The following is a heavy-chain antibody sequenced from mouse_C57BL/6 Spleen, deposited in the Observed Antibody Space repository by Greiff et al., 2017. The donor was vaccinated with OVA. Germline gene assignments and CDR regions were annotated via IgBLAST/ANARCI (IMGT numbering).Heavy chain of an antibody. CDR1: GYAFTNYL. J-gene: IGHJ1*03. D-gene: IGHD2-4*01. V-gene: IGHV1-54*01. CDR2: INPGSGGT. Sequence: QVQLQQSGAELVRPGTSVKVSCKASGYAFTNYLIAWVKQRPGQGLEWIGVINPGSGGTNYNEKFKGKATLTADTSSSTAYMQLSSLTSEDSAVYFCARRMIRDWYFDVWGTGTTVTVSS. CDR3: ARRMIRDWYFDV.